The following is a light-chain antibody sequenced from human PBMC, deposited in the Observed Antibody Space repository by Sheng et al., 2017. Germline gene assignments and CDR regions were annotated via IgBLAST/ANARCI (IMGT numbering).Light chain of an antibody. Sequence: FVMTQSPDSLAVSLGERATINCKSSQSILYSSNNKNYLAWYQHKPGQPPKLLISWASTRESGVPDRFSGSGSGTDFTLTINSLQAEDVAVYYCQQYYTLPWMFGQGTKVEIK. V-gene: IGKV4-1*01. J-gene: IGKJ1*01. CDR1: QSILYSSNNKNY. CDR3: QQYYTLPWM. CDR2: WAS.